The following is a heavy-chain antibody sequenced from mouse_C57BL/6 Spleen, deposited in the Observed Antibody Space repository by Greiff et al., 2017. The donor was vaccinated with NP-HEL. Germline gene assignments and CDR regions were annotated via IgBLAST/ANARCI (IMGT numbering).Heavy chain of an antibody. CDR3: ARHKDYYGSSYPYAMDY. CDR2: ISGGGGNT. Sequence: DVQLVESGGGLVKPGGSLKLSCAASGFTFSSYTMSWVRQTPEKRLEWVATISGGGGNTYYPDSVKGRFTISRDNAKNTLYLQMSSLRSEDTALYYCARHKDYYGSSYPYAMDYWGQGTSVTVSS. CDR1: GFTFSSYT. V-gene: IGHV5-9*01. J-gene: IGHJ4*01. D-gene: IGHD1-1*01.